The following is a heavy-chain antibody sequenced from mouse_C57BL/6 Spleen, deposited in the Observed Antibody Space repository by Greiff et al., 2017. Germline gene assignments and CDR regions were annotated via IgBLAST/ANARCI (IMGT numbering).Heavy chain of an antibody. D-gene: IGHD1-1*01. J-gene: IGHJ2*01. Sequence: EVQLQQSGPGLVKPSQSLSLTCSVTGYSITSGYYWNWIRQFPGNKLEWMGYISYDGSNNYNPSLKNRISITRDTSKNQFFLKLNSVTTEDTATYYCARAEGITTVVATVDFDYWGQGTTLTVSS. CDR3: ARAEGITTVVATVDFDY. CDR1: GYSITSGYY. V-gene: IGHV3-6*01. CDR2: ISYDGSN.